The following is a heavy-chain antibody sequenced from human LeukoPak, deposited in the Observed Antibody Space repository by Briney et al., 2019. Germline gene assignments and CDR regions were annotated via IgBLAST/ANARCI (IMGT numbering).Heavy chain of an antibody. CDR2: IRLDGSNK. CDR3: AKPIGTGAAHFDY. V-gene: IGHV3-30*02. CDR1: GFTFSSIG. D-gene: IGHD3-10*01. J-gene: IGHJ4*02. Sequence: GGSLRLSCAASGFTFSSIGVHWVRQAPGKGLEWVAFIRLDGSNKYYADSVKGRFTISRDNSKSTLYLQMNSLTAEDTAVYYCAKPIGTGAAHFDYWGQGALVTVSS.